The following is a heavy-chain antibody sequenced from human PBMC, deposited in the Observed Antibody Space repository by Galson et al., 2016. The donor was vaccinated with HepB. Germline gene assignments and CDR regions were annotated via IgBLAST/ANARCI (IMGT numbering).Heavy chain of an antibody. J-gene: IGHJ4*02. CDR2: IKQDGSEK. CDR3: ARDFALNY. Sequence: LRLSCAVSGLTFSRFWMSWVRQAPGGGLEWVANIKQDGSEKHYAVSVEGRFTVSRDNAKNLLYLQMYSLRAEDTAVYYCARDFALNYWGQGTLVTVSS. V-gene: IGHV3-7*04. CDR1: GLTFSRFW.